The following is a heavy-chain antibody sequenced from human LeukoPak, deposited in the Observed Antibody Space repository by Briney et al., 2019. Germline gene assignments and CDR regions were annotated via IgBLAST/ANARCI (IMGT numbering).Heavy chain of an antibody. CDR2: ISGSGGST. CDR3: ARDKGYRYDFWSGYYNGADY. V-gene: IGHV3-23*01. CDR1: GFTFSNYA. J-gene: IGHJ4*02. Sequence: PGGSLRLSCAASGFTFSNYAMSWVRQAPGKGLEWVSGISGSGGSTYYADSVKGRFTISRDNSKNTLYPQMNSLRAEDTAVYYCARDKGYRYDFWSGYYNGADYWGQGTLVTVSS. D-gene: IGHD3-3*01.